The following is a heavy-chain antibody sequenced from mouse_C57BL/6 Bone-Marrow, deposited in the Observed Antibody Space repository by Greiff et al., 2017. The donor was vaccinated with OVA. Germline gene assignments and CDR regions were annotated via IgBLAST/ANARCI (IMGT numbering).Heavy chain of an antibody. V-gene: IGHV1-76*01. CDR3: AREDYDGGYYAMDY. D-gene: IGHD2-4*01. Sequence: QVQLQQSGAELVRPGASVKLSCKASGYTFTDYYINWVKQRPGQGLEWIARIYPGSGNTYYNEKFKGKATLTAEKSSSTAYMQLSSLTSEDSAVYFCAREDYDGGYYAMDYWGQGTSVTVSS. CDR2: IYPGSGNT. J-gene: IGHJ4*01. CDR1: GYTFTDYY.